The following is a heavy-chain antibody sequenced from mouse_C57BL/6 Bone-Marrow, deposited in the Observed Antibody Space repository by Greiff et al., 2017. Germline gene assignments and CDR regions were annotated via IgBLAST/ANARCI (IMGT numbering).Heavy chain of an antibody. CDR3: ARKRIFTTVVGFDY. CDR2: IYWDDDK. Sequence: QVTLKESGPGILQSSQTLSLTCSFSGFSLSTSGMGVSWIRQPSGKGLEWLAHIYWDDDKRYNPSLKSRLTISKDTSSNQVFLKITSVDTADTATYYCARKRIFTTVVGFDYWGQGTTLTVSS. J-gene: IGHJ2*01. CDR1: GFSLSTSGMG. D-gene: IGHD1-1*01. V-gene: IGHV8-12*01.